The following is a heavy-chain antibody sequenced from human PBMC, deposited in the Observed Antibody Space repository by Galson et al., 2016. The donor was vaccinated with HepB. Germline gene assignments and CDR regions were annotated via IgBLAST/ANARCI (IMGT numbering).Heavy chain of an antibody. CDR1: GYAFTDYW. V-gene: IGHV5-51*01. CDR3: ARRPVAYGQIDH. CDR2: IHPDDFDT. J-gene: IGHJ4*02. Sequence: QSGAEVKKPGESLKISCKGSGYAFTDYWIGWVRQKPGKGLAWAGVIHPDDFDTRYSPSFQGLVTVSVDRAISTAYLQWSSLKVSVTDMDYCARRPVAYGQIDHWGQGALVIVS. D-gene: IGHD4-17*01.